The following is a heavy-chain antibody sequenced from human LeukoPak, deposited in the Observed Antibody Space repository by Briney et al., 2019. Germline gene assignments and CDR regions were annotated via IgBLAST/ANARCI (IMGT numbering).Heavy chain of an antibody. V-gene: IGHV4-39*07. D-gene: IGHD6-13*01. CDR1: GGSISSYY. Sequence: SETLSLTCTVSGGSISSYYWGWIRQPPGKGLEWIGSIYYSGSTYYNPSLKSRVTISVDTSKNQFSLKLSSVTAADTAVYYCARGSSGWYSVWYFDLWGRGTLVTVSS. CDR2: IYYSGST. J-gene: IGHJ2*01. CDR3: ARGSSGWYSVWYFDL.